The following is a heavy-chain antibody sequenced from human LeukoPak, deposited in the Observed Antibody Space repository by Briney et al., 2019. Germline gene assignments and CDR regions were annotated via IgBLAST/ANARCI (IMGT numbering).Heavy chain of an antibody. J-gene: IGHJ4*02. CDR1: GFTFSSYS. D-gene: IGHD4-17*01. CDR3: ARDYGDYEFKD. V-gene: IGHV3-48*04. CDR2: ISSSSSTI. Sequence: PGGSLRLSCAASGFTFSSYSMNWVRQAPGKGLEWVSYISSSSSTIYYADSVKGRFTISRDNAKNSLYLQMNSLRAEDTAVYYCARDYGDYEFKDWGQGTLVTVSS.